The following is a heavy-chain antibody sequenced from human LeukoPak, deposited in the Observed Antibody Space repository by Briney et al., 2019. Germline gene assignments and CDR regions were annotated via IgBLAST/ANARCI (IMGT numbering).Heavy chain of an antibody. J-gene: IGHJ4*02. CDR3: ARALPLYDFWSGYHGSSLGY. V-gene: IGHV3-74*01. CDR2: INTDGSST. Sequence: GGSLRLSCAASGFTFSSYWMHWVRQAPGKGLVWVSRINTDGSSTCYADSVKGRFTISRDNAKNTLYLQMNSLRAEDTAVYYCARALPLYDFWSGYHGSSLGYWGQGTLVTVSS. D-gene: IGHD3-3*01. CDR1: GFTFSSYW.